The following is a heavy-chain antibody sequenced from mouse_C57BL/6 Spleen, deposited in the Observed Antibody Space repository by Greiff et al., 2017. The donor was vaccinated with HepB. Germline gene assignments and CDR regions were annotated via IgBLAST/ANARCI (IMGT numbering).Heavy chain of an antibody. CDR2: ISDGGSYT. Sequence: EVQLVESGGGLVKPGGSLKLSCAASGFTFSSYAMSWVRQTPEKRLEWVATISDGGSYTYSPDNVKGRFTISRDNAKNNLYLQMSHLKSEDTAMYYCARDTLTGGAMDYWGQGTSVTVSS. J-gene: IGHJ4*01. CDR3: ARDTLTGGAMDY. V-gene: IGHV5-4*01. CDR1: GFTFSSYA.